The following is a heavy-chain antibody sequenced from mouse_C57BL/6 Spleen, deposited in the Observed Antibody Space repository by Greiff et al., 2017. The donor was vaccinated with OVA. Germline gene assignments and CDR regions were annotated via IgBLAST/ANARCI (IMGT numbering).Heavy chain of an antibody. Sequence: VQLQQPGAELVRPGSSVKLSCKASGYTFTSYWMHWVKQRPIQGLEWIGNIDPSDSETHYNQKFKDKATLTVDKSSSTAYMQLSSLTSEDSAVYYCARWAYYSNYGYFDVWGTGTTVTVSS. CDR1: GYTFTSYW. CDR2: IDPSDSET. V-gene: IGHV1-52*01. D-gene: IGHD2-5*01. J-gene: IGHJ1*03. CDR3: ARWAYYSNYGYFDV.